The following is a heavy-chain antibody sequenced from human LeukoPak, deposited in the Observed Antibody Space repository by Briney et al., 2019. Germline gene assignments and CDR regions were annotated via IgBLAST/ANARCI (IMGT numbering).Heavy chain of an antibody. CDR3: ARVPPYDSSGYRFDY. Sequence: ASVKVSCKASGYTFTSYGISWVRQAPGQGLKWMGWISAYNGNTNYAQKLQGRVTMTTDTSTSTAYMELRSLRSDDTAVYYCARVPPYDSSGYRFDYWGQGTLVTVSS. CDR1: GYTFTSYG. J-gene: IGHJ4*02. D-gene: IGHD3-22*01. V-gene: IGHV1-18*01. CDR2: ISAYNGNT.